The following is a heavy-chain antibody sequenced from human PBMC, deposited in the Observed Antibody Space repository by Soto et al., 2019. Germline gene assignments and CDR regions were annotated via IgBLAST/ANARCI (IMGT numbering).Heavy chain of an antibody. Sequence: QVTLKESGPVLVKPTENLTLTCTVSGFSLSNARMGVSWIRRPTGKALEWLAHIFSNDEKYYSTSLKSRLTISKDTSKSPVVLTMPTMDPVHTATYYCARIQDSGDYARLYYWGKGTLVTVSS. CDR2: IFSNDEK. J-gene: IGHJ4*02. D-gene: IGHD4-17*01. CDR1: GFSLSNARMG. CDR3: ARIQDSGDYARLYY. V-gene: IGHV2-26*01.